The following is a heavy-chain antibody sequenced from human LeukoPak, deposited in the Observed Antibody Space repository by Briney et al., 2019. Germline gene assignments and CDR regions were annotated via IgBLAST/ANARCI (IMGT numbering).Heavy chain of an antibody. D-gene: IGHD1-26*01. CDR1: GFTFSSYA. CDR3: IQVGITSDFDY. V-gene: IGHV3-23*01. CDR2: ISGSGGST. J-gene: IGHJ4*02. Sequence: GGSLRPSCAASGFTFSSYAMSWVRQAPGKGLEWVSAISGSGGSTYYADSVKGRFTISRDNAKNSLYLQMNSLRAEDTALYYCIQVGITSDFDYWGQGTLVTVSS.